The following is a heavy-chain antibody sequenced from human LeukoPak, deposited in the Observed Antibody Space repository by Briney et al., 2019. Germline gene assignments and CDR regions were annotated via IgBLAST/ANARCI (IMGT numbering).Heavy chain of an antibody. CDR1: GYTFTSYA. D-gene: IGHD2-15*01. Sequence: ASVKVSCKASGYTFTSYAMNWVRQAPGQGLEWMGWINTNTGNPTYAQGFTGRFVFSLDTSVSTAYLQISSLKAEDTAVYYCARAPQVYCSGGSCPFDYWGQGTLVTVSS. J-gene: IGHJ4*02. CDR3: ARAPQVYCSGGSCPFDY. V-gene: IGHV7-4-1*02. CDR2: INTNTGNP.